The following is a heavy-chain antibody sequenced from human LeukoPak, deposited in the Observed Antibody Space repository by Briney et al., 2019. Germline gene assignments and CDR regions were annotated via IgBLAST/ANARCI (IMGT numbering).Heavy chain of an antibody. CDR2: ISADGDNT. Sequence: PGGSLRLSCVASGFIFSSHWMHWVRQPPGKGLEWVSLISADGDNTKNADSVKGRFTISRDNSKNSLDLQMSSLRSEDTAVYYCAKDAVGTAAGYYIDNWGQGALVTVSP. D-gene: IGHD6-13*01. CDR3: AKDAVGTAAGYYIDN. CDR1: GFIFSSHW. J-gene: IGHJ4*02. V-gene: IGHV3-43*02.